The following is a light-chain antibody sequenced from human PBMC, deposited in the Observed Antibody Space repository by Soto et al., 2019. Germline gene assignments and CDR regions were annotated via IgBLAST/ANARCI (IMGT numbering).Light chain of an antibody. Sequence: QSALTQPASVSGSPGQSITISCTGTSSDVGGYNYVSWYQQHPGKAPKLINYDVSNRRSGVSPRFSGSNSGNTASLTISGLQAEDDADYYCSSYTISSTLPSVFGAGTKLTVL. V-gene: IGLV2-14*01. J-gene: IGLJ2*01. CDR2: DVS. CDR3: SSYTISSTLPSV. CDR1: SSDVGGYNY.